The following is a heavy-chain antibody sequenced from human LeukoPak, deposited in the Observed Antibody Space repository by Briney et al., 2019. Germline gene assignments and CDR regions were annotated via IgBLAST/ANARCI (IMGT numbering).Heavy chain of an antibody. V-gene: IGHV4-31*03. J-gene: IGHJ5*02. CDR3: ARHPYADCSSTSCYRVRLYNWFDP. Sequence: PSETLSLTCTVPGGSISSGGYYWSWIRQHPGKGLEWIGYIYYSGSTYYNPSLKSRVTISVDTSKNQFSLKLSSVTAADTAVYYCARHPYADCSSTSCYRVRLYNWFDPWGQGTLVTVSS. CDR2: IYYSGST. CDR1: GGSISSGGYY. D-gene: IGHD2-2*02.